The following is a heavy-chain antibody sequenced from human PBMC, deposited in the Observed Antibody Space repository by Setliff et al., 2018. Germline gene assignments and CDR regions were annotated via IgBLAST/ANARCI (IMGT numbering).Heavy chain of an antibody. D-gene: IGHD2-21*02. J-gene: IGHJ4*02. CDR1: GYSISSGYI. CDR3: ARDLGHGGDSAY. Sequence: TLSLTCTVSGYSISSGYIWGWIRQPPGKGLEWVGNIGHTGSINYNPSLKSRLTISRDTSKNQVSLKLNSVTATDTAVYYCARDLGHGGDSAYWGQGILVTVSS. CDR2: IGHTGSI. V-gene: IGHV4-38-2*02.